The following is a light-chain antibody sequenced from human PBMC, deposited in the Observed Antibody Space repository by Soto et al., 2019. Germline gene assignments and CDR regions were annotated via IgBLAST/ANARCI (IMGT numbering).Light chain of an antibody. V-gene: IGKV3-15*01. CDR2: GAS. CDR3: EEYNNLPPDT. J-gene: IGKJ2*01. CDR1: QSVNNN. Sequence: EIILTQSPASLSVSPGERATLSCRASQSVNNNLAWYQQKPVQALRLLIYGASTRATGIPGRFRGSGSGTEFTLTGTSLQSDDFAVYFCEEYNNLPPDTFGKGTEVESK.